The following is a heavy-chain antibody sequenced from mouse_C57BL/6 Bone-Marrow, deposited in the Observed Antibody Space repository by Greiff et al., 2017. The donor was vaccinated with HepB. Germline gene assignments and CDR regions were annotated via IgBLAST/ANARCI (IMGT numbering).Heavy chain of an antibody. CDR1: GFTFSSYG. CDR2: ISSGGSYT. Sequence: DVKLVESGGDLVKPGGSLKLSCAASGFTFSSYGMSWVRQTPDKRLEWVATISSGGSYTYYPDSVKGRFTISRDNAKNTLYLQMSSLKSEDTAMYYCARLLTWFAYWGQGTLVTVSA. J-gene: IGHJ3*01. CDR3: ARLLTWFAY. V-gene: IGHV5-6*02.